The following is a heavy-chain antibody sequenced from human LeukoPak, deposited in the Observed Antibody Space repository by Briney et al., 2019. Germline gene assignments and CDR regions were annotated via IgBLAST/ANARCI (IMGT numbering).Heavy chain of an antibody. CDR2: IVVGSGNT. D-gene: IGHD3-10*01. V-gene: IGHV1-58*01. CDR1: GFTFTSSA. CDR3: AAVIGVRGVI. J-gene: IGHJ4*02. Sequence: SVKVSCKASGFTFTSSAAQWVRQARGQRLEWIGWIVVGSGNTNYAQKFQERVTITRDMSTSTAYMELSSLRSEDTAVYYCAAVIGVRGVIWGQGTLVTVSS.